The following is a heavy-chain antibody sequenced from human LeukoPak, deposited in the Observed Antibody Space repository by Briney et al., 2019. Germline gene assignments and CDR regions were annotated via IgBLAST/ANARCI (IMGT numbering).Heavy chain of an antibody. CDR2: IKAGNGDT. CDR1: GYIFTKYV. CDR3: ARDDCGDTCYPGGY. Sequence: GASVKVSCKASGYIFTKYVVHWVRQAPGQWPEWMGWIKAGNGDTKYSQNFQDRLTITRDTSASTVYMELSSLTSEDTALYYCARDDCGDTCYPGGYWGQGTLVTVSS. J-gene: IGHJ4*02. D-gene: IGHD2-21*01. V-gene: IGHV1-3*01.